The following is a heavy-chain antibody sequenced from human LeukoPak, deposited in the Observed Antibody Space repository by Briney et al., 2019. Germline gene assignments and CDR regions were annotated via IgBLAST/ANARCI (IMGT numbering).Heavy chain of an antibody. Sequence: GGSLRLSCVASGFTVSGNYMSWVRQAPGKGLEWVSVIYMANSTYYADSVKGRFTISRDNSKNTLYLQMNSLRAEDTAVYYCAREHYDASTGYWLDPWGQGTLVTVSS. CDR1: GFTVSGNY. D-gene: IGHD3-9*01. CDR3: AREHYDASTGYWLDP. J-gene: IGHJ5*02. V-gene: IGHV3-53*01. CDR2: IYMANST.